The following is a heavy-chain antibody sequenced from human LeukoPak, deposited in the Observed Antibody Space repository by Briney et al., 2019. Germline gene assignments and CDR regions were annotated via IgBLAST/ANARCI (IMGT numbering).Heavy chain of an antibody. CDR1: GFTFSSYA. D-gene: IGHD2-2*02. CDR2: ISSSSSYI. V-gene: IGHV3-21*01. J-gene: IGHJ4*02. CDR3: ARGGYQLLYSFDY. Sequence: GGSLRLSCAASGFTFSSYAMSWVRQAPGKGLEWVSAISSSSSYIYYADSVKGRFTISRDNAKNSLYLQMNSLRAEDTAVYYCARGGYQLLYSFDYWGQGTLVTVSS.